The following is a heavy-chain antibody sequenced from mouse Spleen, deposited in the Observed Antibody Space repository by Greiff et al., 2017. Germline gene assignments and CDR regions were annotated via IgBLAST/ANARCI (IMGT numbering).Heavy chain of an antibody. J-gene: IGHJ4*01. Sequence: EVHLVESGGGLVKPGGSLKLSCAASGFTFSDYGMHWVRQAPEKGLEWVAYISSGSSTIYYADTVKGRFTISRDNAKNTLFLQMTSLRSEDQAMYYCAREATYYYAMDYWGQGTSVTVSS. CDR1: GFTFSDYG. V-gene: IGHV5-17*01. CDR3: AREATYYYAMDY. D-gene: IGHD6-1*01. CDR2: ISSGSSTI.